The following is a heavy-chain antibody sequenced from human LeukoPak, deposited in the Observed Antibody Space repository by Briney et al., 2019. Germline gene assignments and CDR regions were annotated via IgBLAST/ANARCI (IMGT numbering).Heavy chain of an antibody. CDR2: ISGSGGRT. CDR3: ARDGGGYAGRLYY. Sequence: GGSLRLSCAASGFTVSSNYMSWVRQAPGKGLEWVSGISGSGGRTYYADSVKGRFTISRDNSKNTLYLQMNSLRAEDTAVYYCARDGGGYAGRLYYWGQGTLVTVSS. CDR1: GFTVSSNY. V-gene: IGHV3-23*01. D-gene: IGHD5-12*01. J-gene: IGHJ4*02.